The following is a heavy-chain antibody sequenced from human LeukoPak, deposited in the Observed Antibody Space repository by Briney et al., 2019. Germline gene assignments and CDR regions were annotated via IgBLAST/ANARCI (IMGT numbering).Heavy chain of an antibody. CDR3: ARHAFSTVERFVDY. CDR1: GGSISSSSYY. J-gene: IGHJ4*02. Sequence: PSETLSLTCTVSGGSISSSSYYWGWIRQPPGKGLEWIGSIYYSGSTYYNPSLKSRVTISVDTSKNQFSLKLSSVTAADTAVYYCARHAFSTVERFVDYWGQGTLVTVSS. D-gene: IGHD2/OR15-2a*01. CDR2: IYYSGST. V-gene: IGHV4-39*01.